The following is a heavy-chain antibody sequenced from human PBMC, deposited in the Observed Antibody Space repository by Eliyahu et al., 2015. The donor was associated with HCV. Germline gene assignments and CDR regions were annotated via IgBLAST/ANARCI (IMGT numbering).Heavy chain of an antibody. D-gene: IGHD2-8*02. CDR3: AREGLAVSGTIHFDY. CDR2: ISXSSTYI. V-gene: IGHV3-21*01. CDR1: GFTFXDYS. Sequence: EVQLVESGGGLVKPGGSLRLSCAASGFTFXDYSMNXVRQAPGKGLEWVSSISXSSTYIXYADSMKGRFTISRDNAKNSLYLQLSSLSAEDTAVYYCAREGLAVSGTIHFDYWGPGNPGHRLL. J-gene: IGHJ4*02.